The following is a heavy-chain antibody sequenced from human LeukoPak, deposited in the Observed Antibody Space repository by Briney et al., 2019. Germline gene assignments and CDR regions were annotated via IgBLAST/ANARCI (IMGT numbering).Heavy chain of an antibody. CDR3: ARGIAVAGTKED. V-gene: IGHV3-23*01. D-gene: IGHD6-19*01. J-gene: IGHJ4*02. CDR2: ISGSGGST. CDR1: GFTFSSYA. Sequence: HSGGSLRLSCAASGFTFSSYAMSWVRQAPGKGLEWVSAISGSGGSTYYADSVKGRFTISRDNSKNTLYLQMNSLRAEDTAVYYCARGIAVAGTKEDWGQGTLVTVSS.